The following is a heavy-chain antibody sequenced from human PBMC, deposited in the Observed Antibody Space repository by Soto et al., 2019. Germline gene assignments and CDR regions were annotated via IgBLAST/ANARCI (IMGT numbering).Heavy chain of an antibody. CDR3: AGQTFTIAAASYGRSNWFDP. CDR2: VNHSGST. Sequence: SETLSLTCAVYGGSFSGYYWSWIRQPPGKGLEWIGEVNHSGSTNYNPSLKSRLTMSIDTSKNEFSLRLNSVTAADTAVYYCAGQTFTIAAASYGRSNWFDPWGPGTLVTVS. CDR1: GGSFSGYY. V-gene: IGHV4-34*01. J-gene: IGHJ5*02. D-gene: IGHD6-25*01.